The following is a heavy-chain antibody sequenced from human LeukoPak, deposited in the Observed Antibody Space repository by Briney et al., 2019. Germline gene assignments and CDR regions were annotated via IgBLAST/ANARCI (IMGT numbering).Heavy chain of an antibody. Sequence: TSETLSLTCTVSGGSISSSSYYWGWIRQPPGKGLEWIGRIYTSGSTNYNPSLKSRVTISVDTSKNQFSLKLSSVTAADTAVYYCAREGGSGSFNIDYWGQGTLVTVSS. CDR2: IYTSGST. CDR1: GGSISSSSYY. CDR3: AREGGSGSFNIDY. J-gene: IGHJ4*02. D-gene: IGHD3-10*01. V-gene: IGHV4-61*02.